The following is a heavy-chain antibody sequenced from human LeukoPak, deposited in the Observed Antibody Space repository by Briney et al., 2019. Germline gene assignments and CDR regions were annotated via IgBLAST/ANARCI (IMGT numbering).Heavy chain of an antibody. V-gene: IGHV4-4*07. CDR3: ARPVAGTVDAFDI. J-gene: IGHJ3*02. Sequence: PSETLSLTCTASGGSINSYYWSWIRQPAGKGLEWIGRIYTSGSTNYNPSLKSRVTMSVDTSKNQFSLKLSSVTAADTAVFYCARPVAGTVDAFDIWGQGTMVTVSA. D-gene: IGHD6-19*01. CDR1: GGSINSYY. CDR2: IYTSGST.